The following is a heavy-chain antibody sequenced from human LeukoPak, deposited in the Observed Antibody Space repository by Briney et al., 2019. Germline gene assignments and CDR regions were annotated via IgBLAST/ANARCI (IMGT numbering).Heavy chain of an antibody. CDR1: DASIRNGGYT. V-gene: IGHV4-30-2*06. Sequence: PSETLSLTCAVSDASIRNGGYTWNWIRQSPGKGLEWIGYFSQGGSTYYNPSLRSRVTFSVDTAKRQFSLRLTSLTAADTAVYYCAGGARHKSGTYANYWGQGTLVTVSS. J-gene: IGHJ4*02. CDR2: FSQGGST. CDR3: AGGARHKSGTYANY. D-gene: IGHD1-7*01.